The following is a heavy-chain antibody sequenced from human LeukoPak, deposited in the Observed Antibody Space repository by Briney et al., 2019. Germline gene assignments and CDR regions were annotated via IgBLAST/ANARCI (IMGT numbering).Heavy chain of an antibody. CDR3: AKDSSSSQV. Sequence: GGSLRLSCAASGFTFSSYDMHWVRQAPGKGLEWVTVISYDGSNKYYGDSVKGRFTISRDNSKNTLYLKMNSLRAEDTAVYYCAKDSSSSQVWGQGTLVTVSS. J-gene: IGHJ4*02. CDR2: ISYDGSNK. V-gene: IGHV3-30*18. D-gene: IGHD6-6*01. CDR1: GFTFSSYD.